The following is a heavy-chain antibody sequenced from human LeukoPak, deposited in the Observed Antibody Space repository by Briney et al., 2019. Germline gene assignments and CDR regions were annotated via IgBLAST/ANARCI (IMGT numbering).Heavy chain of an antibody. CDR1: GFTFSSYA. D-gene: IGHD3/OR15-3a*01. Sequence: AGGSLRLSCAASGFTFSSYAMSWVRQAPGKGLEWVSAISGSGGSTYYADSVKGRFTISRDNSKNTLYLQMNSLRAEDTAVYYWAKLFGPYYCVGMDVWGQGTTVTVSS. J-gene: IGHJ6*02. CDR3: AKLFGPYYCVGMDV. CDR2: ISGSGGST. V-gene: IGHV3-23*01.